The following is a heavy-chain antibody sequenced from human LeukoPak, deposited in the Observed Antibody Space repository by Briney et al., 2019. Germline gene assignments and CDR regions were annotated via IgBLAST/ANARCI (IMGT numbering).Heavy chain of an antibody. J-gene: IGHJ4*02. CDR3: AKRGGPREYYFDY. D-gene: IGHD1-1*01. Sequence: GGSLGLSFAASGFTFSDYYLSWIGQAPGKGLEWVSYISSSGSTIYYADSVKGRFTISRDNAKNSLYLQMNSLKTEDTALYYCAKRGGPREYYFDYWGQGVLVTVSS. CDR2: ISSSGSTI. V-gene: IGHV3-11*01. CDR1: GFTFSDYY.